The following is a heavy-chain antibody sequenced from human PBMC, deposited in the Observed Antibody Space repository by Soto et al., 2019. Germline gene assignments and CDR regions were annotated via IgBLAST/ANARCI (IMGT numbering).Heavy chain of an antibody. D-gene: IGHD4-17*01. Sequence: SDTLSLTCAVYGGSFSGYYWSWIRQPPGKGLEWIGEINHSGSTNYNPSLKSRVTISVDTSKHQFSLKLSSVTAADTAVYYCARGVGDYGDYFDYWGQGTLVNVSS. J-gene: IGHJ4*02. CDR1: GGSFSGYY. CDR2: INHSGST. CDR3: ARGVGDYGDYFDY. V-gene: IGHV4-34*01.